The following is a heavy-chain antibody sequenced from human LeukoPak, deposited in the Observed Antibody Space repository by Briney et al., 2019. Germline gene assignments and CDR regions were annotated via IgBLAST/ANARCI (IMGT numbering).Heavy chain of an antibody. CDR2: IRSDESNT. V-gene: IGHV3-74*03. CDR3: ARGLSVNWFDP. J-gene: IGHJ5*02. CDR1: GFTFSSYW. Sequence: GGSLRLSCAASGFTFSSYWMHWVRQAPGKGLVWVSGIRSDESNTKYADPVKGRFTISRDNAKNTLYLQMNSLRGEDTAVYYCARGLSVNWFDPWGQGTLVTVSS.